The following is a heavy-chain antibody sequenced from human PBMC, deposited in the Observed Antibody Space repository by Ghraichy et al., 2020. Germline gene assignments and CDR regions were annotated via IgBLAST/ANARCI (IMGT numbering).Heavy chain of an antibody. D-gene: IGHD3-10*01. Sequence: GGSLRLSCAASGFIFNNYAMSWVRQAPGKGLEWVSAISGGSDNIYYGDSVKGRFTISRDNSKNTLFLQMSSLRAEDTAVYYCAEGFTYFDYWGQGNLVTVSS. V-gene: IGHV3-23*01. CDR2: ISGGSDNI. J-gene: IGHJ4*02. CDR3: AEGFTYFDY. CDR1: GFIFNNYA.